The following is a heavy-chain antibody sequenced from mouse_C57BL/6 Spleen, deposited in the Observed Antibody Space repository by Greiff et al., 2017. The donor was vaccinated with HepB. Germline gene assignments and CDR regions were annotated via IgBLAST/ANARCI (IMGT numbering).Heavy chain of an antibody. V-gene: IGHV5-17*01. Sequence: EVQVVESGGGLVKPGGSLKLSCAASGFTFSDYGMHWVRQAPEKGLEWVAYISSGSSTIYYADTVKGRFTISRDNAKNTLFLQMTSLRSEDTAMYYCARTYYGSSLAWFDYWGQGTLVTVSA. CDR2: ISSGSSTI. CDR1: GFTFSDYG. D-gene: IGHD1-1*01. CDR3: ARTYYGSSLAWFDY. J-gene: IGHJ3*01.